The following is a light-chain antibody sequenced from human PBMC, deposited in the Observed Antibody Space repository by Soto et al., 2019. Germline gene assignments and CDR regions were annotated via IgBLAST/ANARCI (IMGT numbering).Light chain of an antibody. V-gene: IGKV4-1*01. J-gene: IGKJ4*01. CDR2: WAS. CDR1: QSVLYSNNKNG. CDR3: QQSSSTPFT. Sequence: DIVMTQSPDSLAVSLGERATINCKSSQSVLYSNNKNGLGWYQQKPGQPPKLLIYWASTRESGVPDRFSGSGSGTDFTLTISNLQAEDVAVYYCQQSSSTPFTFGGGTKGDIK.